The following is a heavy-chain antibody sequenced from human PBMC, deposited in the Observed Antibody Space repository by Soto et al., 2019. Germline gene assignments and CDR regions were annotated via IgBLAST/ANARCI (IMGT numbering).Heavy chain of an antibody. D-gene: IGHD6-13*01. Sequence: KLSETLSLTCTVSGGSISSGGYYWSWIRQHPGKGLEWIGYIYYSGSTYYNPSLKSRVTISVDTSKNQFSLKLSSVTAADTAVYYCARATAAKNWFDPWGQGTLVTVSS. CDR1: GGSISSGGYY. J-gene: IGHJ5*02. CDR3: ARATAAKNWFDP. V-gene: IGHV4-31*03. CDR2: IYYSGST.